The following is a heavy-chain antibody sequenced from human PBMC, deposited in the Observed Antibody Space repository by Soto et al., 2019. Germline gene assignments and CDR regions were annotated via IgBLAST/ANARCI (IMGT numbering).Heavy chain of an antibody. CDR3: TTATGYLVTSIYYFDF. Sequence: HPGGSLRLSCAASGFTFSSYAMTWVRQAPGKGLEWVSAISGHDGSTYYADSVRGRFTISRDNSKNTLYMQMNSLRAEDTAVYYCTTATGYLVTSIYYFDFWGQGSLVTVSS. CDR2: ISGHDGST. V-gene: IGHV3-23*01. J-gene: IGHJ4*02. D-gene: IGHD3-9*01. CDR1: GFTFSSYA.